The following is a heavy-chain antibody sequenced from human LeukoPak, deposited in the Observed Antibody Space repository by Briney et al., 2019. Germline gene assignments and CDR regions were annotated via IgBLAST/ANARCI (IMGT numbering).Heavy chain of an antibody. D-gene: IGHD3-22*01. CDR3: ARSRHSSGYPIDY. CDR1: GGSISSGGYY. J-gene: IGHJ4*02. Sequence: SQTLSLTCTVSGGSISSGGYYWSWIRQPPGKGLEWIGYIYHSGSTYYNPSLKSRVTISVDRSKNQFSLKLSSVTAADTAVYYCARSRHSSGYPIDYWGQGTLVTVSS. CDR2: IYHSGST. V-gene: IGHV4-30-2*01.